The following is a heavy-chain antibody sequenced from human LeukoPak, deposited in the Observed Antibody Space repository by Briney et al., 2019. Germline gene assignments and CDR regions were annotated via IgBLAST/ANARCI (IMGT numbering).Heavy chain of an antibody. CDR3: AREGRDILTGYYIDGAEYFQH. CDR2: ISSSSCYI. J-gene: IGHJ1*01. CDR1: GFTFSSYS. D-gene: IGHD3-9*01. V-gene: IGHV3-21*01. Sequence: PGGSLRLSCAASGFTFSSYSMNWVRQAPGKGLEWVSSISSSSCYIYYADSVKGRFTISRDNAKNSLYLQMNSLRAEDTAVYYCAREGRDILTGYYIDGAEYFQHWGQGTLVTVSS.